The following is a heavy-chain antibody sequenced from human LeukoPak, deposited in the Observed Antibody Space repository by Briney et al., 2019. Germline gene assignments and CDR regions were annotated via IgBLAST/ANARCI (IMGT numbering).Heavy chain of an antibody. CDR3: ATTTIRLGY. V-gene: IGHV4-38-2*02. CDR2: MYYRGST. Sequence: SETLSLTCTVSGYSISSGYYWGWIRQPPGKGLEWIGSMYYRGSTYHNPSLKSRVTISVDTSKNQFSLKLSPVTAADTAVYYCATTTIRLGYWGQGTLATVSS. CDR1: GYSISSGYY. D-gene: IGHD1-26*01. J-gene: IGHJ4*02.